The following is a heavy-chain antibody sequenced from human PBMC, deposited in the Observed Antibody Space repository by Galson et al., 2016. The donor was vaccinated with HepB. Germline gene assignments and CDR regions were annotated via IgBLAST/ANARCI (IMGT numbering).Heavy chain of an antibody. Sequence: LRLSCAASGFTFSRYSMHWVRQAPGKGLEWIGEIYHSGTTHYNPSLKSRVSISADTSKNHFSLEVTSVTAADTAVYYCARLEYSGSYGAPYWGQGTLVTVST. D-gene: IGHD1-26*01. V-gene: IGHV4-34*01. CDR1: GFTFSRYS. CDR3: ARLEYSGSYGAPY. CDR2: IYHSGTT. J-gene: IGHJ4*02.